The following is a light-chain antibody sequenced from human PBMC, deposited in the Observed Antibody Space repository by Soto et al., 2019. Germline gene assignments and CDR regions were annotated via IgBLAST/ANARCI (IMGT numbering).Light chain of an antibody. J-gene: IGKJ2*01. Sequence: DIVMTQSPLSLPVTPGEPASISCRSSQSLLHSNGYNYLDWYLQKPGQSPQLLIYLGSNRASGVPDRFSGSGSGTDFTLKISRVDADDVGVYYCMQALQTSRTFGQGTQLEIK. CDR2: LGS. CDR1: QSLLHSNGYNY. CDR3: MQALQTSRT. V-gene: IGKV2-28*01.